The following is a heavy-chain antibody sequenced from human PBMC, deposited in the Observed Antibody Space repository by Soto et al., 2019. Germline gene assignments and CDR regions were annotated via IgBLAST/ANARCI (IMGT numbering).Heavy chain of an antibody. D-gene: IGHD3-3*01. V-gene: IGHV3-30-3*01. CDR3: ARVGYDFCFDY. Sequence: QVQLVESGGGVVQPGRSLRLSCAASGFTFSSYAMHWVRQAPGKGLEWVAVISYDGSNKYYADSVKGRFTISRDNSKNTLYLQMNSLRAEDTAVYYCARVGYDFCFDYWGQGTLVTVPS. CDR2: ISYDGSNK. J-gene: IGHJ4*02. CDR1: GFTFSSYA.